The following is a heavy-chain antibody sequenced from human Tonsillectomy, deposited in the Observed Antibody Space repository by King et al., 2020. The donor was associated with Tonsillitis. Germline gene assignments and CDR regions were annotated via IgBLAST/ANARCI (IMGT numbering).Heavy chain of an antibody. J-gene: IGHJ4*02. CDR3: ARDPHAVIAVTGNFDY. Sequence: VQLVESGGGLVKPGGSLRLSCAASEFTFSIYSLNWVRQSPGKGLAWGSCISSSSSYIYYADSEKGRFTISRDNAKNSLYLQMNSLRAEDTAVYYCARDPHAVIAVTGNFDYWGQGTLVTVSS. V-gene: IGHV3-21*01. CDR1: EFTFSIYS. CDR2: ISSSSSYI. D-gene: IGHD6-19*01.